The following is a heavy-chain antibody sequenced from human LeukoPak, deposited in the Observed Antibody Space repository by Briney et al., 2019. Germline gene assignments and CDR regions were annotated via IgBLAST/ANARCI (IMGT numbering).Heavy chain of an antibody. CDR1: GGSISSYY. V-gene: IGHV4-59*01. CDR3: ARARIAAAALPYFDY. J-gene: IGHJ4*02. Sequence: SSETLSLTCTVSGGSISSYYWSWIRQPPGKGLEWIGYIYYSGSTNYNPSLKSRVTISVDTSKNQFSLKLSSVTAADTAVYYCARARIAAAALPYFDYWGQGTLVTVSS. CDR2: IYYSGST. D-gene: IGHD6-13*01.